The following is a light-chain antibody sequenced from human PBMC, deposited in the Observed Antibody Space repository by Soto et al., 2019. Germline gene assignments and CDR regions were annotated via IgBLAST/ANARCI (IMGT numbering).Light chain of an antibody. CDR3: SSYAGSNMDV. CDR2: EVT. V-gene: IGLV2-8*01. Sequence: QSALTQPPSASGSPGQSVTISCTGTSSDVGGYKFVSWYQQHPGKAPKLLIYEVTQRPSGVPDRFSGSKSGNTASLTVSGLQAEDDADYYCSSYAGSNMDVFGTGTKLTVL. CDR1: SSDVGGYKF. J-gene: IGLJ1*01.